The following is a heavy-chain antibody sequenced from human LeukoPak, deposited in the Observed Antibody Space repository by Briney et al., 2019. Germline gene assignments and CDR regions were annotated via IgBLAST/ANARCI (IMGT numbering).Heavy chain of an antibody. Sequence: SETLSLTCAVSGASISGSNYYWGWIRQPPGKGLEWIGNIYSSGSTYYNASLQSRVTISIDPSKNQFSLRLTSVTATDTAMYYCARQTGSGLFTLPGGQGTLVTVSS. CDR1: GASISGSNYY. CDR2: IYSSGST. J-gene: IGHJ4*02. V-gene: IGHV4-39*01. CDR3: ARQTGSGLFTLP. D-gene: IGHD3/OR15-3a*01.